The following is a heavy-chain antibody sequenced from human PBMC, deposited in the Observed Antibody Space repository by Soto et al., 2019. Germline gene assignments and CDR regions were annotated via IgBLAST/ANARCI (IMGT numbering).Heavy chain of an antibody. J-gene: IGHJ4*02. CDR3: ARGLSGYYGFDY. Sequence: EVQLVESGGGLVQFGGSLRLSCAASGFTFSSYWMHWVRQVPGKGLVWVSRIKGDETNTGYADSVKGRFTISRDNVRNTLYLQMNSLRDEDTAVYYCARGLSGYYGFDYWGQGTLVTVSA. CDR2: IKGDETNT. CDR1: GFTFSSYW. V-gene: IGHV3-74*01. D-gene: IGHD5-12*01.